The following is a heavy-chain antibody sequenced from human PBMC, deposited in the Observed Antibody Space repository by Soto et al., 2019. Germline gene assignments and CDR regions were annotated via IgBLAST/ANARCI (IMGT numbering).Heavy chain of an antibody. Sequence: HTGGSLRLSCAAPGFTVSSNYMSWVRQAPGKGLEWVSVIYSGGSTYYADSVKGRFTIPRDNSKNTLYLQMNSLRAEDTAVYYCARDYGFSYDSSGYYTNYGMDVWGQGTTVTVSS. CDR1: GFTVSSNY. CDR3: ARDYGFSYDSSGYYTNYGMDV. J-gene: IGHJ6*02. D-gene: IGHD3-22*01. V-gene: IGHV3-53*01. CDR2: IYSGGST.